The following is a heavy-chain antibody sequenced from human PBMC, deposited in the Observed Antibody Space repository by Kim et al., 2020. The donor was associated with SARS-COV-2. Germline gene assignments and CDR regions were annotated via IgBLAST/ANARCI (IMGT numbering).Heavy chain of an antibody. V-gene: IGHV5-51*01. CDR2: IYPGDSDT. CDR3: ARQGGRANVLLWFGESPLDY. CDR1: GYSFTSYW. J-gene: IGHJ4*02. D-gene: IGHD3-10*01. Sequence: GESLKISCKGSGYSFTSYWIGWVRQMPGKGLEWMGIIYPGDSDTRYSPSFQGQVTISADKSISTAYLQWSSLKASDTAMYYCARQGGRANVLLWFGESPLDYWGQGTLVTVSS.